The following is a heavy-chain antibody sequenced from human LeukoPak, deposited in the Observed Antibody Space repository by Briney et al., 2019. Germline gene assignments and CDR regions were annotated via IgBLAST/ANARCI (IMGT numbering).Heavy chain of an antibody. Sequence: GRSLRLSCAASGFTFSSYSMNWVRQAPGKGLEWVSSISSSSSYIYYADSVKGRFTISRDNAKNSLYLQMNSLRAEDTAVYYCAREAPGYYDAFDIWGQGTMVTVSS. CDR2: ISSSSSYI. V-gene: IGHV3-21*01. D-gene: IGHD3-22*01. CDR3: AREAPGYYDAFDI. J-gene: IGHJ3*02. CDR1: GFTFSSYS.